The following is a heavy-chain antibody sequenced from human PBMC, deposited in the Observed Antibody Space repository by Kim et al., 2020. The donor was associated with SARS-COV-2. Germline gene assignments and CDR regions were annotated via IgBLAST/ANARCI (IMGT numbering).Heavy chain of an antibody. J-gene: IGHJ4*02. CDR3: ARGGGIDY. Sequence: SSTIYYGESVKGRFTISRDNAKNSLYLQMNSRRDEDTAVYYCARGGGIDYWGQGTLVTVSS. CDR2: SSTI. V-gene: IGHV3-48*02. D-gene: IGHD3-16*01.